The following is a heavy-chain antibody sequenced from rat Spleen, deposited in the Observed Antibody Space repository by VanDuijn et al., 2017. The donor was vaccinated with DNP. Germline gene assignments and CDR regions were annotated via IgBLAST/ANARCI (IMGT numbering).Heavy chain of an antibody. Sequence: EVQLQESGPGLVKPPQSPSLTCSVTGYSITNHYWGWIQKFPGKKMEWIGHISYSGSATYNPSLKSRISITRDTSKNQFFLQLSSVTSEDTATYYCARWTYYFDYWGQGVMVTVSS. CDR2: ISYSGSA. J-gene: IGHJ2*01. CDR3: ARWTYYFDY. CDR1: GYSITNHY. V-gene: IGHV3-1*01.